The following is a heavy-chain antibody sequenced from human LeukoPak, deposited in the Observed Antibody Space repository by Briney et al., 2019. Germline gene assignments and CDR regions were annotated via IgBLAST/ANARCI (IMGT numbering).Heavy chain of an antibody. V-gene: IGHV4-61*01. D-gene: IGHD6-13*01. CDR2: IYYSGST. CDR3: ARDLGSYSRGGFDY. Sequence: PSETLSLTCTVSGGSVSSGSYYWSWIRQPPGKGLEWIGYIYYSGSTNYNPSLKSRVTISVDTSKNQFSLKLSSVTAADTAVYYCARDLGSYSRGGFDYWGQGTLVTVSS. CDR1: GGSVSSGSYY. J-gene: IGHJ4*02.